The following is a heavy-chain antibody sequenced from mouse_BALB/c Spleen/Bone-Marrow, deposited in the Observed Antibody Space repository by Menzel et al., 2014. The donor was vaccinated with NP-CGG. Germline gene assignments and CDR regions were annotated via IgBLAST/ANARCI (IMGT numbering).Heavy chain of an antibody. V-gene: IGHV14-3*02. CDR1: GFKIKDTY. CDR3: AHHDYSYIDY. J-gene: IGHJ2*02. CDR2: IDPENGNT. Sequence: EVQLQQSGAELVKPGASVKLSCTASGFKIKDTYIHWVKQRPEQGLEWIGRIDPENGNTKYDPKFQGKATITADTSSNTAYLQLSILASDDTSCYYWAHHDYSYIDYWGRGTSLTVSS. D-gene: IGHD2-4*01.